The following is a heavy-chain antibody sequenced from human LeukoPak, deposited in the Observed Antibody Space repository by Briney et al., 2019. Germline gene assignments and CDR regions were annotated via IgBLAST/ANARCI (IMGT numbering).Heavy chain of an antibody. V-gene: IGHV3-9*01. CDR1: GFTFDDYA. Sequence: PGGSLRLSCAASGFTFDDYAMHWVRQAAAKGLEWVSGTSWNSGSIGYADSVKGRFTISRDNDQSSLYLQMNSLRVEDTAVYYCARAGLGQWLVTYFDYWGQGTLVSVSS. J-gene: IGHJ4*02. D-gene: IGHD6-19*01. CDR3: ARAGLGQWLVTYFDY. CDR2: TSWNSGSI.